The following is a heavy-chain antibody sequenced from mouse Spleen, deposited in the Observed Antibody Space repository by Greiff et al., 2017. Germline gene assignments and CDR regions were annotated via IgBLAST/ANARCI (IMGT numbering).Heavy chain of an antibody. D-gene: IGHD2-3*01. V-gene: IGHV1-42*01. CDR3: ARSRWLLRSYAMDY. Sequence: VQLQQSGPELVKPGASVKISCKASGYSFTGYYMNWVKQSPEKSLEWIGEINPSTGGTTYNQKFKAKATLTVDKSSSTAYMQLKSLTSEDSAVYYCARSRWLLRSYAMDYWGQGTSVTVSS. CDR2: INPSTGGT. J-gene: IGHJ4*01. CDR1: GYSFTGYY.